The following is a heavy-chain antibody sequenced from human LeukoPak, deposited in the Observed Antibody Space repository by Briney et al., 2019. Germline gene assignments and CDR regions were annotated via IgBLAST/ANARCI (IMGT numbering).Heavy chain of an antibody. CDR3: AMTPAAGYYYYGMDV. J-gene: IGHJ6*02. CDR2: MNPNSGNT. V-gene: IGHV1-8*01. Sequence: ASVKVSCKASGYTFTSYDINWVRQATGQGLEWMGWMNPNSGNTGYAQKFQDRVTMTRNTSISTAYMELSSLRSEDTAVYYCAMTPAAGYYYYGMDVWGQGTTVTVSS. CDR1: GYTFTSYD. D-gene: IGHD2-2*01.